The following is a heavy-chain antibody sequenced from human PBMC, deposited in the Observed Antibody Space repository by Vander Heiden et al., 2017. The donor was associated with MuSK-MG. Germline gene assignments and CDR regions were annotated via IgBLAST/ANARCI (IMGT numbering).Heavy chain of an antibody. V-gene: IGHV4-4*02. D-gene: IGHD3-10*01. Sequence: QVQLQESGPGLVKPSGTLSLTCAVSGGSISSSNWWSWVRQPPGKGLEWIGEIYHSWCTYDYPSLKSRVSISVDKSKCQFSIKLSSFTAADTAVYVCLRLYGSSDYWGEGPMVAVYS. CDR3: LRLYGSSDY. CDR2: IYHSWCT. J-gene: IGHJ4*02. CDR1: GGSISSSNW.